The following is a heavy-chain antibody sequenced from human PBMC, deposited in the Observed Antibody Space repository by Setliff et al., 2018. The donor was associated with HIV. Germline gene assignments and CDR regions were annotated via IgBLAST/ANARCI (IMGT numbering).Heavy chain of an antibody. CDR2: IYASGST. CDR1: DDSISSGANY. Sequence: PSETLSLTCSVSDDSISSGANYWSWIRQPAGQRLEWIGRIYASGSTNYNPSLKSRVSISVDMSQNQFSLKVTSVTAADTAVYYCARESPDGLDVWGQGTTVTVSS. J-gene: IGHJ6*02. CDR3: ARESPDGLDV. V-gene: IGHV4-61*02.